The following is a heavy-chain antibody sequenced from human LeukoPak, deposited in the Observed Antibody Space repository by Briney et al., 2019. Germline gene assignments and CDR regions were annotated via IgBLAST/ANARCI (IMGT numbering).Heavy chain of an antibody. CDR3: ARGPTSYDSSGYYYGPYFDY. D-gene: IGHD3-22*01. CDR1: GGSISSGDCY. CDR2: IYYSGST. V-gene: IGHV4-30-4*01. J-gene: IGHJ4*02. Sequence: SETLSLTCTVSGGSISSGDCYWSWIRQPPGKGLEWIGYIYYSGSTYYNPSLKSRVTISVDTSKNRFSLKLSSVTAADTAVYYCARGPTSYDSSGYYYGPYFDYWGQGTLVTVSS.